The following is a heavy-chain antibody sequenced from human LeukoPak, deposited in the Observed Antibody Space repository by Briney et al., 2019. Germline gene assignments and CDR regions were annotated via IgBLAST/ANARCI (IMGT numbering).Heavy chain of an antibody. J-gene: IGHJ4*02. Sequence: SETLSLTCTVSGSSISSSGDYWGWFRQPPGKGLEWIGSVDYTGITSHSPSLKSRVTISVDTSKNQFSLQLNSVTPEDTAVYYCARAPVGYSYGYTLDYWGQGTLVTVSS. V-gene: IGHV4-39*01. D-gene: IGHD5-18*01. CDR3: ARAPVGYSYGYTLDY. CDR2: VDYTGIT. CDR1: GSSISSSGDY.